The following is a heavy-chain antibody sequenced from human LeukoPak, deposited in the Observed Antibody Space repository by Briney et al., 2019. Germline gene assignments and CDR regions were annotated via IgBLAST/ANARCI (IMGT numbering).Heavy chain of an antibody. CDR3: ARAGFYYDILTPIDY. CDR1: GFTFSSYW. D-gene: IGHD3-9*01. J-gene: IGHJ4*02. V-gene: IGHV3-7*01. Sequence: GGSLRLSCVTSGFTFSSYWMSWVRQAPGKGLEWVANIKQDGSEKYYVNSVKGRFTISRDNAKNSLYLQVNSLRAEDTAVYYCARAGFYYDILTPIDYWGQGTLVTVSS. CDR2: IKQDGSEK.